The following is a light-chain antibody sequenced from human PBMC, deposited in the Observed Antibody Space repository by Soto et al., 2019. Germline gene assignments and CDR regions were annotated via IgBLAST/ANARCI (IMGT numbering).Light chain of an antibody. CDR3: AAWDVSLNGPA. CDR1: NSNIGSDS. V-gene: IGLV1-44*01. CDR2: RNN. Sequence: QSVLTQPPSASGTPGQSVTISCSGSNSNIGSDSVSWYQHLPGSALKVVIYRNNLRPSGVPDRFSSSKSGTSGSLAISGLQSEDEALYYCAAWDVSLNGPAFGGGTKLTVL. J-gene: IGLJ2*01.